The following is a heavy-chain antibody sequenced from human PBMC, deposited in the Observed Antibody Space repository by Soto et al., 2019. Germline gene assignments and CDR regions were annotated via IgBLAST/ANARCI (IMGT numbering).Heavy chain of an antibody. J-gene: IGHJ4*02. CDR1: GGTFKNNG. D-gene: IGHD6-19*01. CDR3: ARENGGAVATILYYFDY. V-gene: IGHV1-69*01. Sequence: QVHLVQSGAEVKKAGSSVKVSCKAPGGTFKNNGISWVRQAPGQGLEWMGGIIPVFGTTNYAQKFQDRLTITADYSTSKAYMELSRLRYEDTSVYYCARENGGAVATILYYFDYCGQGTLVTVAS. CDR2: IIPVFGTT.